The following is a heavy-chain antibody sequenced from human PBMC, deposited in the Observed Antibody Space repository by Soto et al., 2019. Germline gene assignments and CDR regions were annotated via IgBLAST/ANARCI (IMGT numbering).Heavy chain of an antibody. CDR2: ISSNSDTT. D-gene: IGHD2-21*02. J-gene: IGHJ4*02. CDR1: GFRFSDHS. V-gene: IGHV3-48*02. CDR3: ARLPKGSLVTA. Sequence: VESGGGLVYPGGSLRLSCVASGFRFSDHSMNCVRQAPGKGLQWISYISSNSDTTYYADSVKGRFTVSRDNAKNALFLQMNSLRDDDTATYYCARLPKGSLVTAWGQGARVTVSS.